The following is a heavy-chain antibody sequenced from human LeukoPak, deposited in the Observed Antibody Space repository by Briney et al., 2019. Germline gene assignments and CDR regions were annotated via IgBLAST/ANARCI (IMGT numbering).Heavy chain of an antibody. CDR1: GGSISSSNYY. CDR2: IYYSGNT. V-gene: IGHV4-39*07. D-gene: IGHD3-10*01. J-gene: IGHJ5*02. Sequence: PSETLSLTCTVSGGSISSSNYYWGWIRQPPGKGLEWIGTIYYSGNTYYNPPLKSRVTISVDTSKMQFSLKLSSVTAADTAVYYCARAPNDYDSGRSYFDPWGQGTLVTVSS. CDR3: ARAPNDYDSGRSYFDP.